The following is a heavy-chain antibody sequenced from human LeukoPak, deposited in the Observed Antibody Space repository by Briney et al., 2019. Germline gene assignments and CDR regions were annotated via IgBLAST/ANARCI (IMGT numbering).Heavy chain of an antibody. V-gene: IGHV3-74*01. J-gene: IGHJ4*02. CDR3: ARDWASVALDY. CDR1: GFTFSSYW. CDR2: INTDGSTI. Sequence: GGSLRLSCAPSGFTFSSYWMHWVRQAPGKGLVWVSRINTDGSTITCADSVKGRFTISRDNAKNSLYLPMSSLRAEDTAVYYCARDWASVALDYWGQGTLVTVSS. D-gene: IGHD4-23*01.